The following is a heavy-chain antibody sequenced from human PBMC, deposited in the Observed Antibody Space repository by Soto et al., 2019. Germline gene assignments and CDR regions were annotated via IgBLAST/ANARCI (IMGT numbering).Heavy chain of an antibody. V-gene: IGHV3-72*01. CDR2: TRNKANSYTT. Sequence: GGSLRLSCAASGFTFSDHYMDWVRQAPGKGLEWVGRTRNKANSYTTEYAASVKGRFTISRDDSKNSLYLQMNSLKTEDTAVYYCARIAAVTLIKGRVYYFDYWGQGTLVTVSS. J-gene: IGHJ4*02. CDR1: GFTFSDHY. CDR3: ARIAAVTLIKGRVYYFDY. D-gene: IGHD6-13*01.